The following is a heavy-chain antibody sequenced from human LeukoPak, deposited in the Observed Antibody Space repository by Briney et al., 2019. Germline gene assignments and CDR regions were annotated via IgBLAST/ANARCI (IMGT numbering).Heavy chain of an antibody. CDR2: IYYSGST. V-gene: IGHV4-39*07. CDR3: ARARNYYDSSDYYYEGDAFDI. J-gene: IGHJ3*02. D-gene: IGHD3-22*01. Sequence: SETLSLTCTVSGGSIRSGGYYWGWIRQPPGKGLEWIATIYYSGSTYSNPSLKSRVSISVDTSKNQFSLKLSSVTAADTAVYFCARARNYYDSSDYYYEGDAFDIWGQGTMVTVSS. CDR1: GGSIRSGGYY.